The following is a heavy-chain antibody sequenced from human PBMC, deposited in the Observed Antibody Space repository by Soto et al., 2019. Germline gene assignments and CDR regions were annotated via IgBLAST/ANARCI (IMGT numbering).Heavy chain of an antibody. D-gene: IGHD6-19*01. CDR3: AISSGWYYVSY. CDR2: INAGNDNT. Sequence: ASVKVSCKASGYTFTSYAMHWVRQAPGQRLEWMGWINAGNDNTKYSQKFQGRVTITRDTSASTAYMELSSLRSEDTAVYYCAISSGWYYVSYWGQGILVTVSS. V-gene: IGHV1-3*01. J-gene: IGHJ4*02. CDR1: GYTFTSYA.